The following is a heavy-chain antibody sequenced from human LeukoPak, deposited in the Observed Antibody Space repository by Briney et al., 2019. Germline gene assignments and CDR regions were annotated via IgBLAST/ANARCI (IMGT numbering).Heavy chain of an antibody. D-gene: IGHD2-21*02. Sequence: PSGTLSLTCAVSGGSISSSNWWSWVRQPPGKGLEWIGEIYHSGSTNYNPSLESRVTISVDKSKNQFSLKLSSVTAADTAVYYCARERVVTAIHYFGYWGQGTLVTVSS. CDR3: ARERVVTAIHYFGY. V-gene: IGHV4-4*02. CDR2: IYHSGST. CDR1: GGSISSSNW. J-gene: IGHJ4*02.